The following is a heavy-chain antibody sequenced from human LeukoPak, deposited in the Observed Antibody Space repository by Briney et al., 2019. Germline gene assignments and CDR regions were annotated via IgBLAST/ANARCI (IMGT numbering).Heavy chain of an antibody. J-gene: IGHJ3*02. V-gene: IGHV1-2*02. Sequence: GASVKVSCKASGYTFTGYYMHWVRQAPGQGLEWMGWINPNSGGTNYAQKFQGRVTMTRDTSISTAYMELSRLTSDDTAVYYCARERKSGIAVAGTSDAFDIWGQGTMVTVSS. CDR3: ARERKSGIAVAGTSDAFDI. CDR2: INPNSGGT. CDR1: GYTFTGYY. D-gene: IGHD6-19*01.